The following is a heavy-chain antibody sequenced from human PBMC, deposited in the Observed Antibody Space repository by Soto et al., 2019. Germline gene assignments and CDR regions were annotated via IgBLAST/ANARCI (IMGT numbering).Heavy chain of an antibody. CDR2: ISYDGSNK. Sequence: GGSLRLSCAASGFTFSSYSMHWGRQAPGKGLEWVAVISYDGSNKYYADSVKGRFTISRDNSKNTLYLQMNSLRAEDTAVYYCARASYYDFWSGSPYYGMDVWGQGTTVTVSS. CDR1: GFTFSSYS. V-gene: IGHV3-30-3*01. D-gene: IGHD3-3*01. J-gene: IGHJ6*02. CDR3: ARASYYDFWSGSPYYGMDV.